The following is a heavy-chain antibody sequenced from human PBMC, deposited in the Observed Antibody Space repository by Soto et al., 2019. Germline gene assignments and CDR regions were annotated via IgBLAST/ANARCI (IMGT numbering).Heavy chain of an antibody. D-gene: IGHD3-9*01. CDR1: GGSISSSSYY. Sequence: QLQLQESGPGLVKPSETLSLTCTVSGGSISSSSYYWGWIRQPPGKGLEWIGSIYYSGSTYYNPSLKSRVTISVDTSKNQFSLKLSSVTAADTAVYYCASSITNYDILTGLYFDYWGQGTLVTVSS. J-gene: IGHJ4*02. V-gene: IGHV4-39*01. CDR3: ASSITNYDILTGLYFDY. CDR2: IYYSGST.